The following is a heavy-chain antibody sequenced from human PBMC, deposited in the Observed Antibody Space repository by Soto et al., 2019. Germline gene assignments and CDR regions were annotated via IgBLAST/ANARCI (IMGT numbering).Heavy chain of an antibody. CDR3: ERGGCSYVYDY. V-gene: IGHV3-53*01. CDR1: GFTVSSNY. J-gene: IGHJ4*02. CDR2: IYSGGTT. Sequence: GGSLRLSCAASGFTVSSNYMSWVRQAPGKGLEWVSVIYSGGTTYYADSVKGRFTISSDNSKNTLYLQMNSLRAEDTAVYYCERGGCSYVYDYCGQGTMVPVYS. D-gene: IGHD5-18*01.